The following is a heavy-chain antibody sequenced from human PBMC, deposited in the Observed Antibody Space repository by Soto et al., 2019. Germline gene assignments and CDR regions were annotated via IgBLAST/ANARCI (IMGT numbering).Heavy chain of an antibody. D-gene: IGHD4-4*01. CDR3: ARFQDDYSNYYFDY. J-gene: IGHJ4*02. CDR1: GGSISSGGYY. Sequence: QVQLQESGPGLVKPSQTLSLTCTVSGGSISSGGYYWSWIRQHPGTGLEWIGYIYYSGSTYYNPSLKSRVTISVDTSNNQFSLKLSSVTAADTAVYYCARFQDDYSNYYFDYWGQGTLVTVSS. V-gene: IGHV4-31*03. CDR2: IYYSGST.